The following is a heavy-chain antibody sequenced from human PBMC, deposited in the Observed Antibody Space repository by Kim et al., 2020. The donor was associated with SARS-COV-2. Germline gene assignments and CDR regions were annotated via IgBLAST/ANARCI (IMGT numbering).Heavy chain of an antibody. CDR3: AKFSYIDY. CDR2: GNT. D-gene: IGHD5-18*01. V-gene: IGHV3-23*01. J-gene: IGHJ4*02. Sequence: GNTYYADTVKGRFTISRGKSRNTRYRQMNSVRDEDTAVYYCAKFSYIDYWGQGTLVTVSS.